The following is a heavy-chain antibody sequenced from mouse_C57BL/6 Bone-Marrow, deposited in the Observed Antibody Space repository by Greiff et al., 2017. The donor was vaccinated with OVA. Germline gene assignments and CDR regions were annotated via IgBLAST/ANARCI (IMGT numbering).Heavy chain of an antibody. CDR2: INSNNGGT. V-gene: IGHV1-18*01. CDR3: SRGGYYDYDGRSWFAY. D-gene: IGHD2-4*01. CDR1: GYTFTDYN. J-gene: IGHJ3*01. Sequence: EVKLMESGPELAKPGASVKIPCKASGYTFTDYNMDWVQQSHGKSLEWIGDINSNNGGTIYNQKFKGKATLTVDKSSSAAYMELRSLTSEDTAVYYWSRGGYYDYDGRSWFAYGGRGTLVTVSA.